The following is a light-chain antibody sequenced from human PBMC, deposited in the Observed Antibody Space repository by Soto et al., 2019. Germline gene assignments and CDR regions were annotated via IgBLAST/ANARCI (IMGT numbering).Light chain of an antibody. CDR3: QQYNSYLWT. Sequence: DIQMTQSPSALSASVGDRVTITCWASQTISGWLAWYQQRPGKAPNLLIFDASTLESGVPSRFSGSGSGTEFTLTISSLQPDDFATYYCQQYNSYLWTFGQGTKVDNK. CDR2: DAS. J-gene: IGKJ1*01. V-gene: IGKV1-5*01. CDR1: QTISGW.